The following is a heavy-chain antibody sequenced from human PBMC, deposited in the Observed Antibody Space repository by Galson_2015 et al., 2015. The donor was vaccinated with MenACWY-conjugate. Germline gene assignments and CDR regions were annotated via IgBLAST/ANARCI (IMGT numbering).Heavy chain of an antibody. CDR3: AREGGAAKEFDY. CDR1: GFTFSDYD. D-gene: IGHD2-15*01. V-gene: IGHV3-11*01. Sequence: SLRLSCAASGFTFSDYDMSWIRQAPGKGLEWVSYISSGGSSINHAEFVKDRFTISRDNAKNSQYLQMNSLRAEDTAVYYCAREGGAAKEFDYWGQGTLVTVSS. J-gene: IGHJ4*02. CDR2: ISSGGSSI.